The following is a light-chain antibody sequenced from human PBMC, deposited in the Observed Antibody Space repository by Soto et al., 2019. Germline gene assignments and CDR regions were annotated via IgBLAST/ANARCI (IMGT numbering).Light chain of an antibody. CDR1: QGIRSW. Sequence: DIQMTQSPSSVSASVGDRVTITCRASQGIRSWLAWYQQRPGKAPKLLISAASSFQSAVPSRFSGSGSWTDFTLTISSLQPDDFATYYCQQSDTFPATFGGGTKVEIK. V-gene: IGKV1D-12*01. J-gene: IGKJ4*01. CDR3: QQSDTFPAT. CDR2: AAS.